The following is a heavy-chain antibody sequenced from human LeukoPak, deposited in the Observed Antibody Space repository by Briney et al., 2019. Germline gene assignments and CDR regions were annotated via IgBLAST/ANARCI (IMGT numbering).Heavy chain of an antibody. CDR1: GFTFSSYD. CDR3: ARGAKLSGAFDI. J-gene: IGHJ3*02. V-gene: IGHV3-13*01. CDR2: IGTAGDT. Sequence: GGSLRLSCAASGFTFSSYDMHWVRQATGKGLEWVSAIGTAGDTYYPGSVKGRFTISRENAKNSLYLQMNSLRAGDTAVYYCARGAKLSGAFDIWGQGTMVTVSS.